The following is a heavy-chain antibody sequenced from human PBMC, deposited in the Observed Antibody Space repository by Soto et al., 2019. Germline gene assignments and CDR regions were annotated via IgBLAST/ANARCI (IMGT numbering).Heavy chain of an antibody. V-gene: IGHV1-69*01. D-gene: IGHD6-19*01. CDR3: ARAYSSGWSGDFDY. Sequence: QVQLVQSGAEVKKPGSSVKVSCKSSGGTFSSYDINWVRQAPGQGLEWMGGIIPLFGVPNYAQKFQGRVTITAGDSTTTAYMELSSLRAEDTAVYYCARAYSSGWSGDFDYWDQGILVTVSS. CDR1: GGTFSSYD. J-gene: IGHJ4*02. CDR2: IIPLFGVP.